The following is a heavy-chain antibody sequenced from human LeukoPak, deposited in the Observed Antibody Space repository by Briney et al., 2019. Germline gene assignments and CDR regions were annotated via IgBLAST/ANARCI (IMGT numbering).Heavy chain of an antibody. CDR1: GFTFSSYK. CDR3: ARDLSSRI. V-gene: IGHV3-48*03. Sequence: GGSLRLSCAASGFTFSSYKMNWVRQAPGKRLKTVSYIISSGSTIYYADTMKSRFTISRDKAKHSLYLQMTSLRAEDTAVYYCARDLSSRIWGQGTMVTVSS. J-gene: IGHJ3*02. CDR2: IISSGSTI.